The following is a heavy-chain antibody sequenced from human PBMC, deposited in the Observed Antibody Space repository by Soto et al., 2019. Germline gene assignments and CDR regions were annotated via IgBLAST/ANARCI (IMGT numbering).Heavy chain of an antibody. D-gene: IGHD6-13*01. CDR1: GGSVSSGGYY. CDR2: IHYSGST. CDR3: ARAGGAGSGHDWFDP. Sequence: SETLSLTCNVSGGSVSSGGYYWSWIRQHPGKGLEWIGYIHYSGSTYYNQSLKSRVTMSIDTSKNLFSLNLSSVTAADTAVYYCARAGGAGSGHDWFDPWGQGALVTVSS. J-gene: IGHJ5*02. V-gene: IGHV4-31*03.